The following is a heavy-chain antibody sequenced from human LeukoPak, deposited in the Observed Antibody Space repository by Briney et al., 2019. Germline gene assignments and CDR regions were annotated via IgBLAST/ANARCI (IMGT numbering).Heavy chain of an antibody. CDR3: ARDLVVTYYSSTSCEDYYGMDV. V-gene: IGHV3-21*01. J-gene: IGHJ6*02. Sequence: GGSLRLSCAASGFTVSSNYMNWVRQAPGKGLEWVSSISSSSNYIYYADSVKGRFTISRDNAKNSLYLQMNSLRAEDTAVYYCARDLVVTYYSSTSCEDYYGMDVWGQGTTVTVSS. CDR2: ISSSSNYI. D-gene: IGHD2-2*01. CDR1: GFTVSSNY.